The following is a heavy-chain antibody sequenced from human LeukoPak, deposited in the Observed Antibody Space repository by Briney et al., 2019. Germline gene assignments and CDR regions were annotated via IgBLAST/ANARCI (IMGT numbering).Heavy chain of an antibody. CDR3: AGGVPTGIDYFDY. V-gene: IGHV1-69*13. CDR2: IIPIFGTA. CDR1: GGTFSSYA. Sequence: ASVKVSCKASGGTFSSYAISWVRQAPGQGLEWMGGIIPIFGTANYAQKFQGRVTITADESTSTAYMELSSLRSEDTAVYYCAGGVPTGIDYFDYWGQGTLVTVSS. J-gene: IGHJ4*02. D-gene: IGHD1-1*01.